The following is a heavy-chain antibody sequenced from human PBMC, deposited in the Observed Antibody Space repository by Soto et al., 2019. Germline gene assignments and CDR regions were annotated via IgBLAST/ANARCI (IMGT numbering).Heavy chain of an antibody. CDR1: GYTFTSYY. D-gene: IGHD2-15*01. CDR2: INPSDGTT. J-gene: IGHJ6*02. Sequence: QVQLVQSGAEVKKPGASVKVSCKASGYTFTSYYIHWVRQAPGLGLEWVGIINPSDGTTSYAQRFQGRITMTTDTSTSTIYMELSSLRSEDTAVYYCARCPHGMDVWGQGTTVTVSS. V-gene: IGHV1-46*03. CDR3: ARCPHGMDV.